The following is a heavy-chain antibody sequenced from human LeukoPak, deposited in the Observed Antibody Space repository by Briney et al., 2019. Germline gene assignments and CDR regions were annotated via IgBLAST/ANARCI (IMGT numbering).Heavy chain of an antibody. Sequence: SETLSLTCTVSGGSISSYYWSWLRQPAGKGLEWIGRIYTSGSTNYDPSLKSRVTMSVDTSMYQFTLKLSSVTAADTAVYYCASYSRGGSHWGQGTLVTVSS. V-gene: IGHV4-4*07. J-gene: IGHJ4*02. CDR3: ASYSRGGSH. D-gene: IGHD6-13*01. CDR2: IYTSGST. CDR1: GGSISSYY.